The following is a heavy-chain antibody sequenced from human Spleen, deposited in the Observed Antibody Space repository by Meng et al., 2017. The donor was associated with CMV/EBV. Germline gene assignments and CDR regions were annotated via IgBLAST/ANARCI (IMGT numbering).Heavy chain of an antibody. J-gene: IGHJ4*02. V-gene: IGHV3-30-3*02. CDR1: GFTFSRHA. D-gene: IGHD2-21*02. CDR3: AKLVGTRPYDY. CDR2: ISYDGSNE. Sequence: GESLKISCAASGFTFSRHAIHWVRQAPGKGLEWVAFISYDGSNEYYADSVKGRFTISRDNSKNTLYLQMNSLRAGDTAVYYCAKLVGTRPYDYWGQGTLVTVSS.